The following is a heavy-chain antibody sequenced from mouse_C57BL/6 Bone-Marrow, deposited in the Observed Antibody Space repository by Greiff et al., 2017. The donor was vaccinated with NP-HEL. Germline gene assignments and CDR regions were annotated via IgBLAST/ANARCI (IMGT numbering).Heavy chain of an antibody. J-gene: IGHJ4*01. CDR1: GFTFSSYG. CDR2: ISSGGSYT. Sequence: EVKVVESGGDLVKPGGSLKLSCAASGFTFSSYGMSWVRQTPDKRLEWVATISSGGSYTYYPDSVKGRFTISRDNAKNTLYLQMSSLKSEDTAMYYCARHSITTVVATDAMDYWGKGTSVTVSS. D-gene: IGHD1-1*01. V-gene: IGHV5-6*01. CDR3: ARHSITTVVATDAMDY.